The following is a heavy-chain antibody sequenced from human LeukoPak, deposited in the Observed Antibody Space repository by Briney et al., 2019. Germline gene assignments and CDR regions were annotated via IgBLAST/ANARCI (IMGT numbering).Heavy chain of an antibody. CDR3: AKEGHKHGIPYFDC. J-gene: IGHJ4*02. D-gene: IGHD2-8*01. V-gene: IGHV3-23*01. Sequence: GGSLRLSCAASGFTFTNYAMSWVRQAPGKGLEWVSGINDDGGSTYYADSVKGRFTISRGNSRNTLYLQMNSLRADDTAVYYCAKEGHKHGIPYFDCWGQGALVTVSS. CDR1: GFTFTNYA. CDR2: INDDGGST.